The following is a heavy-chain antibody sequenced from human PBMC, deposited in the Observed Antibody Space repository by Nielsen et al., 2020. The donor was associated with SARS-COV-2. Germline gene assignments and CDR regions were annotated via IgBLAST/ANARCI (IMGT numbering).Heavy chain of an antibody. CDR3: AKVPRFCSGTSCLNFDY. CDR1: GFAFSNYA. D-gene: IGHD2-2*01. J-gene: IGHJ4*02. V-gene: IGHV3-23*01. Sequence: GGSLRLSCAASGFAFSNYAMSWVRQTSGKGLEWVSSISGSGGSTYHAASVKGRFTTSRDNSNNVLFLQMNSLRADDTAIYYCAKVPRFCSGTSCLNFDYWGQGTLVTVSS. CDR2: ISGSGGST.